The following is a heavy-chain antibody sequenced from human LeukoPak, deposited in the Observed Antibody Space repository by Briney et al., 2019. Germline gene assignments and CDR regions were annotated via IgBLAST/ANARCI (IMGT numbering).Heavy chain of an antibody. Sequence: SEPLSLTCAVYGGSFSGYYWSWIRQPPGKGLEWMGEINHSGSTNYNPSLKSRVTISVDTSKNQFSLKLSSVTAADTAVYYCARGTTVTTIDYWGQGTLVTAS. CDR1: GGSFSGYY. V-gene: IGHV4-34*01. CDR3: ARGTTVTTIDY. CDR2: INHSGST. J-gene: IGHJ4*02. D-gene: IGHD4-17*01.